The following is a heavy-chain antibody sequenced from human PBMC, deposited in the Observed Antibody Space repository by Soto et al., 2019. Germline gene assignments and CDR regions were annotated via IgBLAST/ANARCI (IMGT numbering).Heavy chain of an antibody. CDR2: IYYSGST. V-gene: IGHV4-59*12. CDR1: GGSISSYY. CDR3: ARGSGGGNPGPYFDY. Sequence: PSETLSLTCTVSGGSISSYYWSWIRQPPGKGLEWIGEIYYSGSTNYNPSLKSRVTISVDTSKNHFSLKLSSLTAADTAVYYCARGSGGGNPGPYFDYWGQGTLVTVSS. J-gene: IGHJ4*02. D-gene: IGHD3-10*01.